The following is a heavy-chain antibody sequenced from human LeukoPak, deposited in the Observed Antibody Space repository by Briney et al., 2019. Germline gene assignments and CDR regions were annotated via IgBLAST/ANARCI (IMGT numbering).Heavy chain of an antibody. CDR2: IIAYNGNT. D-gene: IGHD3-3*01. J-gene: IGHJ4*02. CDR3: ARDRLRYYDFWSGPNGDY. Sequence: GASVKVSCKASGYTFTSYGISWVRQAPGQGLEWMGWIIAYNGNTNYAQKLQGRVTMTTDTSTSTAYMELRSLRSDDTAVYYCARDRLRYYDFWSGPNGDYWGQGTLVTVSS. V-gene: IGHV1-18*01. CDR1: GYTFTSYG.